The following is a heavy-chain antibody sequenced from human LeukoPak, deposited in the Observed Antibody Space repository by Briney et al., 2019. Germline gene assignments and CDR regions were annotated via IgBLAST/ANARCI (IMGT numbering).Heavy chain of an antibody. CDR1: GGSISSYY. D-gene: IGHD3-9*01. CDR3: ARSYYDILTGYYTNFDY. Sequence: SGTLSLTCTVSGGSISSYYWSWIRQPPGKGLEWIGYIYYSGSTNYNPSLKSRVTISVDTSKNQFSLKLSSVTAADTAVYYCARSYYDILTGYYTNFDYWGQGTLVTVSS. V-gene: IGHV4-59*01. CDR2: IYYSGST. J-gene: IGHJ4*02.